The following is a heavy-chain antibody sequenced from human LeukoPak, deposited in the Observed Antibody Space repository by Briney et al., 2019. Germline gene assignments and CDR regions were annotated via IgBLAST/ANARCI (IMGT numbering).Heavy chain of an antibody. Sequence: PGGSLRLSCAASGFTFSSYGMHWVRQAPGKGLEWVAVIWYDGSNKYYADSVKGRFTISRDNSKNTLYLQMNSLRAEDTALYYCAKGAGYYYNYFDYWGQGTLVTVSS. CDR1: GFTFSSYG. J-gene: IGHJ4*02. CDR2: IWYDGSNK. D-gene: IGHD3-22*01. CDR3: AKGAGYYYNYFDY. V-gene: IGHV3-33*06.